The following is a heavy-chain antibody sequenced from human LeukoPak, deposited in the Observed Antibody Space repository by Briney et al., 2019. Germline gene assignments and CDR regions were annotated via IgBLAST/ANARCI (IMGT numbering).Heavy chain of an antibody. Sequence: GASVKVSCKASGYTFTSYDINWVRQATGQGLEWMGWMNPNSGNTGYAQKFQGRVTMTRNTSISTGYMELSSLRSEDTAVYYCVRVIPFRPSLLYNIVVVPAAIGPSGRRRDNWFDPWGQGTLVTVSS. CDR3: VRVIPFRPSLLYNIVVVPAAIGPSGRRRDNWFDP. V-gene: IGHV1-8*01. CDR2: MNPNSGNT. CDR1: GYTFTSYD. J-gene: IGHJ5*02. D-gene: IGHD2-2*02.